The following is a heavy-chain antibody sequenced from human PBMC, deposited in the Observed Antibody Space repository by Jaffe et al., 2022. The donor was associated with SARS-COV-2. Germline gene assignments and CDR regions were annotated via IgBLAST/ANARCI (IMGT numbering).Heavy chain of an antibody. CDR2: IKSKTDGETT. CDR1: GFTFNNAW. Sequence: VQLVESGGGLVKPGGSLRLSCAASGFTFNNAWMSWVRQAPGKGLEWVGRIKSKTDGETTDYAAPVKGRFTISRDDSKNTLFLQMSSLKTEDTAVYYCTTQIPITMILVENHEYWGQGTLVTVSS. D-gene: IGHD3-22*01. J-gene: IGHJ4*02. V-gene: IGHV3-15*01. CDR3: TTQIPITMILVENHEY.